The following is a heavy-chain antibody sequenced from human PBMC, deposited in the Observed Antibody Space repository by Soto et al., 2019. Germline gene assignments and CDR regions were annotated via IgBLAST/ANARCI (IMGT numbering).Heavy chain of an antibody. CDR2: IYYDGTT. V-gene: IGHV4-59*02. CDR1: GGSVSPYY. Sequence: QVQLQESGPGLVKPSETLSPTCTVSGGSVSPYYWTWVRRPPGKGLEWIAYIYYDGTTNYNPSLKSRVTISVDTSKNQFSLRLTSVTAADTAVYYCARGRHWLDYWGQGTLLTVSS. D-gene: IGHD6-19*01. CDR3: ARGRHWLDY. J-gene: IGHJ4*02.